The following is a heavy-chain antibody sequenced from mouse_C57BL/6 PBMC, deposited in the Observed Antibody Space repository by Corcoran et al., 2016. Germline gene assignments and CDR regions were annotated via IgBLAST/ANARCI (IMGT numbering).Heavy chain of an antibody. Sequence: EVQLQQSGPELVKPGASVKISCKASGYTFTDYYMNWVKQSHGKSLEWIGDINPNNGGTSYNQKFKGKATLTVDKSSSTAYMELRSLTSEDSAVYYCARMRTGTWFAYWGQGTLVTVSA. CDR3: ARMRTGTWFAY. CDR1: GYTFTDYY. D-gene: IGHD4-1*01. V-gene: IGHV1-26*01. CDR2: INPNNGGT. J-gene: IGHJ3*01.